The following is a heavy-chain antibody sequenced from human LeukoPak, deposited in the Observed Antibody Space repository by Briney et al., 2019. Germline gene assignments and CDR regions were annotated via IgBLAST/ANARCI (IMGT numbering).Heavy chain of an antibody. CDR2: IYHSGST. CDR1: GYSISSGYY. CDR3: ASGVTVTNWFDP. D-gene: IGHD4-17*01. Sequence: SETLSLTCTVSGYSISSGYYWGWIRQPPGKGLEWIGSIYHSGSTYYNPSLKGRVTISVDTSKNQFSLKLSSVTAADTAVYYCASGVTVTNWFDPWGQGTLVTVSS. J-gene: IGHJ5*02. V-gene: IGHV4-38-2*02.